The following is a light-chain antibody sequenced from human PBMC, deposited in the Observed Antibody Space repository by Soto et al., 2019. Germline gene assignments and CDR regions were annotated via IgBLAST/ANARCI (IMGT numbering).Light chain of an antibody. Sequence: QSVLTHPPSASGSPGQSVTISCTGTSSDVGGYNYVSWYQHHPGKAPKLIIYEVYKRPSGVPDRFSGSKSGNTAALTVSGLQAEDEADYYCSSYVGTNSYVFGTGTKVTV. CDR3: SSYVGTNSYV. J-gene: IGLJ1*01. V-gene: IGLV2-8*01. CDR2: EVY. CDR1: SSDVGGYNY.